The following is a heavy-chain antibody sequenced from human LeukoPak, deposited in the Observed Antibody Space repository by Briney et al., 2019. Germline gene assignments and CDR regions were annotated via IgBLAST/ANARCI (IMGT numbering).Heavy chain of an antibody. CDR1: GGSFSSYY. CDR2: IYYSGST. J-gene: IGHJ4*02. V-gene: IGHV4-59*01. Sequence: SETLSLTCAVYGGSFSSYYWSWIRQPPGKGLEWIGYIYYSGSTNYNPSLKSRVTISVDTSKNQFSLKLSSVTAVDTAVYYCARDDGTTTGVDYWGQGTLVTVSS. D-gene: IGHD1-7*01. CDR3: ARDDGTTTGVDY.